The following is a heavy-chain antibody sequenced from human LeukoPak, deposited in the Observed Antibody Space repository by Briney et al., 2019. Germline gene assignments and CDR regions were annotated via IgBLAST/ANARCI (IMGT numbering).Heavy chain of an antibody. J-gene: IGHJ3*02. V-gene: IGHV4-59*08. D-gene: IGHD1-26*01. CDR3: ASGSGSGSYYPSYGAFDI. CDR1: GGSISSYY. CDR2: IYYSGST. Sequence: PAETLSLTCTVSGGSISSYYWSWIRQPPGKGLEWIGYIYYSGSTNCNPSLKSRVTISVDTSKNQFSLKLSSVTAADTAVYYCASGSGSGSYYPSYGAFDIWGQGTMVTVSS.